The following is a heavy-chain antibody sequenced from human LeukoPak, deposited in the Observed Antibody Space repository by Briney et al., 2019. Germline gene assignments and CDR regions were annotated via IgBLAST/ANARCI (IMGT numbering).Heavy chain of an antibody. J-gene: IGHJ5*02. D-gene: IGHD3-10*01. CDR1: GYTFTSYG. V-gene: IGHV1-18*01. CDR2: ISAYNGNT. CDR3: ARGLTMVRGVMLYSWFDP. Sequence: GASVKVSCKASGYTFTSYGISWVRQAPGQGLEWMGWISAYNGNTNYAQKLQGRVTMTTDTSTSTAYMELRSLRSDDTAVYYCARGLTMVRGVMLYSWFDPWGQGTLVTVSS.